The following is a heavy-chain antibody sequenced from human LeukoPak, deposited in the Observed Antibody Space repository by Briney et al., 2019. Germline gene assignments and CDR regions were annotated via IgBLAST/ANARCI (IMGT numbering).Heavy chain of an antibody. CDR1: GGSISSGSYY. V-gene: IGHV4-61*02. CDR2: IYTSGST. CDR3: ARGGVEGPAFDI. D-gene: IGHD2-8*02. Sequence: SQTLSLTCTVSGGSISSGSYYWSWIRQPAGKGLEWIGRIYTSGSTNYNPSLKSRVTISVDTSKNQFSLKLSSVTAADTAVYYCARGGVEGPAFDIWGQGTMVTVSS. J-gene: IGHJ3*02.